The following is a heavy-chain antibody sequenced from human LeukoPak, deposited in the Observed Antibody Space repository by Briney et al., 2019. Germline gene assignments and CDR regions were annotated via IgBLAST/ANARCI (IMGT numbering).Heavy chain of an antibody. V-gene: IGHV4-38-2*02. CDR1: GYSISTGYY. J-gene: IGHJ4*02. CDR2: FYHGGST. Sequence: SETLSLTCTVSGYSISTGYYWDWIRQPPGKGLEWIGTFYHGGSTYYNPSLKSRVTISVDTSKNQFSLNLRSVTAADTAVYYCAGTGYFYDSSGLGYFDYWGQGALVTVSS. CDR3: AGTGYFYDSSGLGYFDY. D-gene: IGHD3-22*01.